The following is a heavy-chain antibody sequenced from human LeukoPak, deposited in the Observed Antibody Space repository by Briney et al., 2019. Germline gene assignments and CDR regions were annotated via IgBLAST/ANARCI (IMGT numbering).Heavy chain of an antibody. CDR3: ARLHALGAEEFDP. CDR2: IHYTGST. CDR1: GGSITGHY. Sequence: PSETLSLTRTVSGGSITGHYWSWIRQPPGKGLEWIGYIHYTGSTNYNPSLNSRITMSVDTPNNQFSLRLTSVTATDTAVYYCARLHALGAEEFDPWGQGALVTVSS. V-gene: IGHV4-59*11. D-gene: IGHD3-16*01. J-gene: IGHJ5*02.